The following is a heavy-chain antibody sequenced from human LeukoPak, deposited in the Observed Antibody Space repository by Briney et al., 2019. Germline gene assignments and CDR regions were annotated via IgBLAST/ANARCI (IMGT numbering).Heavy chain of an antibody. J-gene: IGHJ4*02. CDR2: ISYDGSNK. CDR3: ATLAVAGSVGYFDY. V-gene: IGHV3-30-3*01. D-gene: IGHD6-19*01. Sequence: GGSLRLSCAASGFTFSSYAMHWVRQAPGKGLEWVAVISYDGSNKYYADSVKGRFTISRDNSKNTLYLQMDSLRAEDTAVYYCATLAVAGSVGYFDYWGQGTLVTVSS. CDR1: GFTFSSYA.